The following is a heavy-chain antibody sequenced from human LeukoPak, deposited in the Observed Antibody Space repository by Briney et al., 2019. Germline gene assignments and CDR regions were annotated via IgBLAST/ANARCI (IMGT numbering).Heavy chain of an antibody. CDR2: INKNGDGT. CDR3: AKDIHHWGSDY. CDR1: GFTFSSYS. D-gene: IGHD7-27*01. Sequence: PGGSLRLSCAASGFTFSSYSMNWVRQAPGEGLEWVSGINKNGDGTYYADSVKGRFTISRDNSKNTLFLQISSLRAEDTAVYYCAKDIHHWGSDYWGQGTLVTVSS. J-gene: IGHJ4*02. V-gene: IGHV3-23*01.